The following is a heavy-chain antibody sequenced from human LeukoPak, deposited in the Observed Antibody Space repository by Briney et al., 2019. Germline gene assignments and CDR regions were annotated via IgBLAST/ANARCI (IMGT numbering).Heavy chain of an antibody. CDR2: IYAGDSDT. V-gene: IGHV5-51*01. CDR1: GYSFTSYW. J-gene: IGHJ4*02. D-gene: IGHD6-6*01. Sequence: GESLQISCQGSGYSFTSYWIGWVRQLPGKGLEWMGIIYAGDSDTRYSPSFQGQVTISVDKSISTAYLQWTSLKASDTAMYYCARKNAYSTSMDYWGQGTLVTVSS. CDR3: ARKNAYSTSMDY.